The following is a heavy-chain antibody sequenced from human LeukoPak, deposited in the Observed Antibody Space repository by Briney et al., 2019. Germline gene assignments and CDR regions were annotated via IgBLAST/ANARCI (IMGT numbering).Heavy chain of an antibody. CDR1: GFTFSSYG. CDR2: ITYDGYYK. J-gene: IGHJ6*02. D-gene: IGHD3-10*01. Sequence: AGGSLRLPCAASGFTFSSYGMHWVRQAPGRGLEWVAVITYDGYYKYYADSVKGRFTISSDNSKNTLFLQMNSLRAEDTAVYYCAKDLKSMVRGACMDAWGQGTTVTVSS. CDR3: AKDLKSMVRGACMDA. V-gene: IGHV3-30*18.